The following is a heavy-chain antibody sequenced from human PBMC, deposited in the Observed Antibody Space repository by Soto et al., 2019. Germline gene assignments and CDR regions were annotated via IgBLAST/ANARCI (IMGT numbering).Heavy chain of an antibody. V-gene: IGHV1-18*01. CDR3: ARCPQTVTPGSYYYYMDV. Sequence: ASVKVSCKASGYTFTSYGISWVRQAPGQGLEWMGWISAYNGNTNYAQKLQGRVTMTTDTSTSTAYMELRSLRSDDTAVYYCARCPQTVTPGSYYYYMDVWGKGTTVTVSS. CDR1: GYTFTSYG. CDR2: ISAYNGNT. D-gene: IGHD4-17*01. J-gene: IGHJ6*03.